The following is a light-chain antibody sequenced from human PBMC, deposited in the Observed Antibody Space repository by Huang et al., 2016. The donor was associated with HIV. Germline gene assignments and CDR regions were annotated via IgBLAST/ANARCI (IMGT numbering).Light chain of an antibody. V-gene: IGKV3-15*01. CDR1: ESISNN. CDR3: QQYNNWPPWT. J-gene: IGKJ1*01. CDR2: GAS. Sequence: EIVMTQSPATLSVSPGERATLSCRASESISNNLAWYQQKPGQAPRLLIHGASTRATGIPARFSGSGSGTEFTLTISSLQSEDFAVYYCQQYNNWPPWTFGQWTKVEIK.